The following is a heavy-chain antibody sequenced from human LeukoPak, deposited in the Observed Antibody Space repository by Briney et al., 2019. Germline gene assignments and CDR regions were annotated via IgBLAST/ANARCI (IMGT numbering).Heavy chain of an antibody. V-gene: IGHV1-24*01. J-gene: IGHJ4*02. CDR3: ATDFWSGYYSGY. D-gene: IGHD3-3*01. Sequence: ASVKVSCKVSGYTLTELSMHWVRQAPGKGLEWMGGFDPEDGETIYAQKFQGRVTMTEDTSTDTAYMGLSSLRSEDTAVYYCATDFWSGYYSGYWGQGTLVTVSS. CDR1: GYTLTELS. CDR2: FDPEDGET.